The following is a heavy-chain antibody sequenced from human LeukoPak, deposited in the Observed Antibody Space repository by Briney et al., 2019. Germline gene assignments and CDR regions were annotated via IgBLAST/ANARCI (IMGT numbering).Heavy chain of an antibody. J-gene: IGHJ4*02. V-gene: IGHV1-2*06. D-gene: IGHD3-10*01. CDR1: GYTFTGYY. CDR3: ARDLFNYYGSATLDY. Sequence: ASVKVSCKASGYTFTGYYMHWVRQAPGQGLEWMGRINPNSGGTSYAQKFQGRVTMTRDTSISTAYMELSRLRSDDTAVYYCARDLFNYYGSATLDYWGQGTLVTVSS. CDR2: INPNSGGT.